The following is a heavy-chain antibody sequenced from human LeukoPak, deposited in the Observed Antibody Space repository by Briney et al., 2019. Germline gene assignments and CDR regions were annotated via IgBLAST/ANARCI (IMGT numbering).Heavy chain of an antibody. CDR3: AKVYSSGGGYYYGMDV. V-gene: IGHV3-30*18. J-gene: IGHJ6*02. D-gene: IGHD6-19*01. CDR1: GFTFSSYG. Sequence: PGGSLRLSCAASGFTFSSYGMHWVRQAPGKGLEWVAVISYDGSNKYYADPVKGRFTISRDNSKNTLYLQMNSLRAEDTAVYYCAKVYSSGGGYYYGMDVWGQGTTVTVSS. CDR2: ISYDGSNK.